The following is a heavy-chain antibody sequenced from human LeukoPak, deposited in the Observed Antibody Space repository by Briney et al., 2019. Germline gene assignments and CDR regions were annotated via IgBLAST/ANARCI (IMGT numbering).Heavy chain of an antibody. CDR3: AKGSDYYYDSSSFVDY. V-gene: IGHV3-23*01. D-gene: IGHD3-22*01. J-gene: IGHJ4*02. Sequence: GGSLRLSCAASGFTFSSYAMSWVRQAPGKGLEWVSTISVSVGGTYYADSVEGRFTISRDNSKSTLYLQLNSLRAEDTAVYYCAKGSDYYYDSSSFVDYWGQGTLVPVSS. CDR2: ISVSVGGT. CDR1: GFTFSSYA.